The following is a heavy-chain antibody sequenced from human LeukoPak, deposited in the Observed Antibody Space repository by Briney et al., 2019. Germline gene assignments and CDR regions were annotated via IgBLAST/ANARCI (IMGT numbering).Heavy chain of an antibody. J-gene: IGHJ6*03. D-gene: IGHD3-10*01. V-gene: IGHV1-18*01. CDR1: GYTFTSYG. Sequence: ASVKVSCKASGYTFTSYGISWVRQAPGQGLEWMGWISAYNGNTNYAQKLQGRVTMTRDMSTSTVYMELSSLRSEDTAVYYCARDRVQGYGSGSQTFYYYYYMDVWGKGTTVTISS. CDR2: ISAYNGNT. CDR3: ARDRVQGYGSGSQTFYYYYYMDV.